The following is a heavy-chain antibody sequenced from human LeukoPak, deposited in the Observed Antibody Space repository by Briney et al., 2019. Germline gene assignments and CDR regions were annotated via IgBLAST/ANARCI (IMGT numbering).Heavy chain of an antibody. Sequence: GGSLRLSCAASGFTFSSYSMNWVRQAPGKGLEWVSCISSSSSYIYYADSVKGRFTISRDNAKNPLYLQMNSLRAEDTAVYYCARQRNGYCSGGSCYWGFDYWGQGTLVTVSS. D-gene: IGHD2-15*01. CDR1: GFTFSSYS. J-gene: IGHJ4*02. CDR2: ISSSSSYI. V-gene: IGHV3-21*01. CDR3: ARQRNGYCSGGSCYWGFDY.